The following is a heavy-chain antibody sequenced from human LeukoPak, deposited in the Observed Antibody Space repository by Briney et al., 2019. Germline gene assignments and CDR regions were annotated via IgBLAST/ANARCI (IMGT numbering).Heavy chain of an antibody. CDR2: INHSGST. CDR1: GGAFSGYY. J-gene: IGHJ4*02. CDR3: ARVVVVAAGHDY. V-gene: IGHV4-34*01. Sequence: KPSETLSLTFAVYGGAFSGYYWSWIRQPPGKGPEWIGEINHSGSTNYNPSLKSRVTISVDTSKNQFALKLSSVTAADTAVYYCARVVVVAAGHDYWGQGTLVTVSS. D-gene: IGHD2-15*01.